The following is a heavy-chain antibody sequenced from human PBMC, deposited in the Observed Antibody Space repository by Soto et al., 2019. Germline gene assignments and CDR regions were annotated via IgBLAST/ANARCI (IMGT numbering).Heavy chain of an antibody. Sequence: SETLSLTCAVYGGSFSGYYWSWIRQPPGKGLEWIGEINHSGSTNYNPSLKSRVTISVDTSKNQFSLKLSSVTAADTAVYYCARAASDVHFLDYWGQGTPVAVSS. CDR2: INHSGST. J-gene: IGHJ4*02. CDR3: ARAASDVHFLDY. V-gene: IGHV4-34*01. D-gene: IGHD3-3*02. CDR1: GGSFSGYY.